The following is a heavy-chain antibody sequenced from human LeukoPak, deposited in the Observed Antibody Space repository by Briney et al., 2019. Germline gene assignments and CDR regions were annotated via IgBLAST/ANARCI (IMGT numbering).Heavy chain of an antibody. CDR2: INHSGST. CDR3: AVRRSQYYYDSSGHRGAFDI. D-gene: IGHD3-22*01. CDR1: GGSFSSYY. J-gene: IGHJ3*02. V-gene: IGHV4-34*01. Sequence: SETLSLTCAVYGGSFSSYYWSWIRQPPGKGLEWIGEINHSGSTNYNPSLKSRVTISVDTSKNQFSLKLSSVTAADTAVYCCAVRRSQYYYDSSGHRGAFDIWGQGTMVTVSS.